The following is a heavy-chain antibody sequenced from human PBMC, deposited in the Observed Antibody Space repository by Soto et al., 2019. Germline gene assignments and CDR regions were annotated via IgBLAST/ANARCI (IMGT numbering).Heavy chain of an antibody. J-gene: IGHJ4*02. CDR2: ISGHNGNT. CDR1: GYTFTNHG. Sequence: QVQLVQSGAEVKKPGASVKVSCKASGYTFTNHGICWVRQAPGHGLEWLGWISGHNGNTKYAQRLQGGVTMTTETSTSTAYMELRSLKSDDTAVYFCARDLYPLAYYFDYWGQGTLVTVSS. CDR3: ARDLYPLAYYFDY. V-gene: IGHV1-18*01.